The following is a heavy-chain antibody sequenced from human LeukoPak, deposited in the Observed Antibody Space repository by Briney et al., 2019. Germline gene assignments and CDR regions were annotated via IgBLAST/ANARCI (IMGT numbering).Heavy chain of an antibody. V-gene: IGHV3-30*04. CDR2: ISYDGSNK. D-gene: IGHD3-10*01. Sequence: GGSLRLSCAASGFTFSSYAMHWVRQAPGKGLEWVAVISYDGSNKYYADSAKGRFTISRDNSKNTLYLQMNSLRAEDTAVYYCARVSYGFHGARETLVTVS. J-gene: IGHJ4*02. CDR1: GFTFSSYA. CDR3: ARVSYGFH.